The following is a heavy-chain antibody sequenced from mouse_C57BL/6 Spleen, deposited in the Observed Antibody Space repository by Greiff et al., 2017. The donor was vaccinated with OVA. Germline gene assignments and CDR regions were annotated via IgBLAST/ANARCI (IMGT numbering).Heavy chain of an antibody. CDR3: ARALKYYFDY. CDR2: INYDGSST. D-gene: IGHD1-3*01. V-gene: IGHV5-16*01. J-gene: IGHJ2*01. Sequence: EVKLVESEGGLVQPGSSMKLSCTASGFTFSDYYMAWVRQVPEKGLEWVANINYDGSSTYYLDSLKSRFIISRDNAKNILYLQMSSLKSEDTATYYCARALKYYFDYWGQGTTLTVSS. CDR1: GFTFSDYY.